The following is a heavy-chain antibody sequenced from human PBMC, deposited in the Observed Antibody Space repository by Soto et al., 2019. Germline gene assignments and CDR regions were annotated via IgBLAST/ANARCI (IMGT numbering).Heavy chain of an antibody. V-gene: IGHV3-30*07. D-gene: IGHD3-22*01. J-gene: IGHJ4*02. Sequence: SVKGRFTISRDNSKNTLNLKMDSLRAEDTAMYYCARPSSDYYDSSGPIGYWGQGTLVTVSS. CDR3: ARPSSDYYDSSGPIGY.